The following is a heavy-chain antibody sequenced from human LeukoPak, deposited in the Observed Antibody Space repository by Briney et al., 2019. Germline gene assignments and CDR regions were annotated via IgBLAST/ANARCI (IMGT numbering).Heavy chain of an antibody. V-gene: IGHV3-23*01. CDR2: ISGSGGTT. CDR3: AKEGGAYSYGFYYFDY. J-gene: IGHJ4*02. Sequence: GGSLRLSCAASGFTFRTYAMSWVRQAPGKGLEWVSAISGSGGTTYYADSVKGRFTISRDNSKNTLYLQMNSLRAEDTAVYYCAKEGGAYSYGFYYFDYWGQGTLVTVSS. CDR1: GFTFRTYA. D-gene: IGHD5-18*01.